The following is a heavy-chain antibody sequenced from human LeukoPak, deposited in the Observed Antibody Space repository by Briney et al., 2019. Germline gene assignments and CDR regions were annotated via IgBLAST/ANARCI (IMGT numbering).Heavy chain of an antibody. D-gene: IGHD2-21*02. Sequence: ASVKVSCKASGYTFTRYGISWVRQAPGQGLEWMGWISTYNGNTNYAQKLQGRVTMTTDTSTSTAYMELRSLRSDDTAVYYCARDHFVGDYHYYYYMDVWGKGTTVTISS. J-gene: IGHJ6*03. CDR1: GYTFTRYG. CDR2: ISTYNGNT. CDR3: ARDHFVGDYHYYYYMDV. V-gene: IGHV1-18*01.